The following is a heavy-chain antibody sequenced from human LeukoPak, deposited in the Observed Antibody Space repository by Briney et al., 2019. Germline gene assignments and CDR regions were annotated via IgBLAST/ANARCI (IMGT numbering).Heavy chain of an antibody. J-gene: IGHJ4*02. CDR2: ISSSSSYI. Sequence: GGSLRLSCAASGFTFSSYSMNWVRQAPGKGLEWVSSISSSSSYIYYADSVKGRFTISRDNAKNSLYLQTNSLRVDDTAVYYCAREEPGDLGQAFHYWGQGTLVTVSS. CDR1: GFTFSSYS. V-gene: IGHV3-21*01. D-gene: IGHD7-27*01. CDR3: AREEPGDLGQAFHY.